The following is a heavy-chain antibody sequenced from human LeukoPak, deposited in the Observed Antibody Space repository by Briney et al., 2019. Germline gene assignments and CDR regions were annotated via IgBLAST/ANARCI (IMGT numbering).Heavy chain of an antibody. CDR3: ARAVIGPKYFDL. Sequence: SQTLSLTCAISGDSVSNSSAAWNWIRQSPSRGLEWLGRTYYRSKWYHDSAISVKSRITVNPDTSKNQFSLQLNSVTPEDTAVCYCARAVIGPKYFDLWGRGTLVTVSS. CDR1: GDSVSNSSAA. V-gene: IGHV6-1*01. J-gene: IGHJ2*01. D-gene: IGHD3-22*01. CDR2: TYYRSKWYH.